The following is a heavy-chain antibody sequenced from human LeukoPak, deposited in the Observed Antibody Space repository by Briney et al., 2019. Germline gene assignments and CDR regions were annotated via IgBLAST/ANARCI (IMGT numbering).Heavy chain of an antibody. CDR1: GFTFRHYG. V-gene: IGHV3-21*01. CDR2: ISTSGSYI. CDR3: ARDLGEGATRRFDP. D-gene: IGHD1-26*01. Sequence: GGSLRLSCAPSGFTFRHYGMNWVRQAPGKGLEWVSYISTSGSYIYYADSVKGRFTISRDDARNSLYLQMNSLRAEDTAVYYCARDLGEGATRRFDPWGQGTLVTVSS. J-gene: IGHJ5*02.